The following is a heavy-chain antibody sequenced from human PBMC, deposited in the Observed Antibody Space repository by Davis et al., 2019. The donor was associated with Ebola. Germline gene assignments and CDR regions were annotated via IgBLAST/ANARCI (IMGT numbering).Heavy chain of an antibody. CDR3: ARRNYYGSGSQYSHFDY. Sequence: GGSLRLSCKGSGYSFTTYWIGWVRQMPGKGLEWMGIIYPGDSDTRYSPSFQGQVTISADKSISTAYLQWSSLKASDTAMYYCARRNYYGSGSQYSHFDYWGQGTLVTVSS. D-gene: IGHD3-10*01. CDR2: IYPGDSDT. J-gene: IGHJ4*02. V-gene: IGHV5-51*01. CDR1: GYSFTTYW.